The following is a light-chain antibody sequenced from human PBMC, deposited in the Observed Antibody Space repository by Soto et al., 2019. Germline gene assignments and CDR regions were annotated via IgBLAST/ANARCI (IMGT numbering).Light chain of an antibody. J-gene: IGKJ1*01. CDR1: QRVSGGF. CDR2: DTS. CDR3: QQYGSSAS. V-gene: IGKV3D-20*01. Sequence: EIVLTQSPATLSLSPGERATLSCRASQRVSGGFLAWYQQKPGLAPRLILYDTSFRATGIPDRFSGSGSGTDFTLTISRLDPEDFAVYYCQQYGSSASFGQGTKVDI.